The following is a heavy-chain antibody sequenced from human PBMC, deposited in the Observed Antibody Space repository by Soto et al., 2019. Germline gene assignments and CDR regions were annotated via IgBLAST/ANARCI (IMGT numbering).Heavy chain of an antibody. CDR1: GGPFSGYY. J-gene: IGHJ5*02. Sequence: SETLSLTCDVYGGPFSGYYWSWIRQPPGKGLEWIGEINHSGSTNYNPSLKSRVTISVDTSKNQFSLKLSSVTAADTAVYYCARVGRWSRNWFDPWGQGTLVTVS. D-gene: IGHD2-15*01. CDR3: ARVGRWSRNWFDP. V-gene: IGHV4-34*01. CDR2: INHSGST.